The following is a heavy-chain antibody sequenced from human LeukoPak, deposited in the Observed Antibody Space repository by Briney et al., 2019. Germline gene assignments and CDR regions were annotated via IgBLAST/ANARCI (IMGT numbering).Heavy chain of an antibody. D-gene: IGHD5-24*01. CDR3: ARGRDGYNFLNRGEYYYFDY. V-gene: IGHV4-39*07. CDR1: GVSISSSNSY. J-gene: IGHJ4*02. Sequence: SETLSLTCTVSGVSISSSNSYWGWIRQPPGKGLEWIGSIYYSGSTYYNPSLKSPVTISVDTSKNQFSLKLNSVTAADTAVYYCARGRDGYNFLNRGEYYYFDYWGQGTLVTVSS. CDR2: IYYSGST.